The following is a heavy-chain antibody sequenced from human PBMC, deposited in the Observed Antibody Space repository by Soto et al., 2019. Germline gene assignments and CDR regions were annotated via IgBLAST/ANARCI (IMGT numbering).Heavy chain of an antibody. V-gene: IGHV2-70*11. CDR2: IDWDDDK. J-gene: IGHJ4*02. Sequence: GAALGNPTQTLTLNCTFSGFSLSTSGMCVSWIRQPPGKALEWLARIDWDDDKYYSTSLKTRLTISKDTSKNQVVLTMTNMDPVDTATYYCARMFVVVTAIYFDYWGQGTLVTVSS. CDR1: GFSLSTSGMC. CDR3: ARMFVVVTAIYFDY. D-gene: IGHD2-21*02.